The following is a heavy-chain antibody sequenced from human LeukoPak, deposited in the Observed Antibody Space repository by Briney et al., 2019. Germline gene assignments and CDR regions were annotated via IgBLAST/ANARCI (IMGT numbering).Heavy chain of an antibody. V-gene: IGHV3-30*02. J-gene: IGHJ4*02. CDR3: ARLIPKIVGPLFYFDY. CDR2: IRYDGSNK. D-gene: IGHD1-26*01. Sequence: GGSLRLSCAASGFTFSSYGMHWVRQAPGKGLEWVAFIRYDGSNKYYADSVKGRFTISRDNSKNTLYLQMNSLRAEDTAVYYCARLIPKIVGPLFYFDYWGQGTLVTVSS. CDR1: GFTFSSYG.